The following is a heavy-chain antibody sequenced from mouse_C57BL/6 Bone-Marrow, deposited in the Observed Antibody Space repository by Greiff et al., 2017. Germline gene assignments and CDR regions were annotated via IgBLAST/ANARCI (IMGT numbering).Heavy chain of an antibody. Sequence: VMLVESGPGLVQPSQSLSITCTVSGFSLTSYGVHWVRQSPGKGLEWLGVIWSGGSTDYNAAFISRLSISKDNSKSQVFFKMNSLQADDTAIYYCARKDDGYWVGYFDVWGTGTTVTVSS. D-gene: IGHD2-3*01. CDR1: GFSLTSYG. CDR2: IWSGGST. CDR3: ARKDDGYWVGYFDV. J-gene: IGHJ1*03. V-gene: IGHV2-2*01.